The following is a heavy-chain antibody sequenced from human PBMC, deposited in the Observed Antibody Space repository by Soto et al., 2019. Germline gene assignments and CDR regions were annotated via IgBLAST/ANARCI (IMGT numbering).Heavy chain of an antibody. V-gene: IGHV4-34*01. J-gene: IGHJ4*02. D-gene: IGHD1-1*01. CDR3: ARTRATPASRNLDY. CDR1: GGSFSGYY. CDR2: INPTGGT. Sequence: ETLSLTCAVYGGSFSGYYWSWVRQSPGRGLEWIGEINPTGGTNYNPSLKSRVTISVDTSKDQFSLQLSSVTAADTAVYYCARTRATPASRNLDYWGQGTLVTVSS.